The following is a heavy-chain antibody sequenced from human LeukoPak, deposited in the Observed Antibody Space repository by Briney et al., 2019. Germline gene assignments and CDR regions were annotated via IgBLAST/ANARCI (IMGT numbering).Heavy chain of an antibody. J-gene: IGHJ4*02. D-gene: IGHD3-22*01. CDR2: ISGSGGST. CDR3: AKGGVTMIVVVITPFDY. V-gene: IGHV3-23*01. Sequence: PGGSLRLSCAASGCTFSSYAMSWVRQAPGKGLEWVSAISGSGGSTYYADSVKGRFTISRDNSKNTLYLQMNSLRAEDPAVYYCAKGGVTMIVVVITPFDYWGQGTLVTVSS. CDR1: GCTFSSYA.